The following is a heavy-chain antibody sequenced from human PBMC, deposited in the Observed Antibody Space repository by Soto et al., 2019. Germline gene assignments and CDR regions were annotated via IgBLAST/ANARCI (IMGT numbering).Heavy chain of an antibody. CDR1: GFTFSSYA. CDR3: AKYGLGGYSEGYFDY. V-gene: IGHV3-23*01. Sequence: GGSLRLSCAASGFTFSSYAMSWVRQAPGKGLEWVSAISGSGGSTYYADSVKGRFTISRDNSKNTLYLQMNSLRAEDTAVYYCAKYGLGGYSEGYFDYWGQGTLVTVSS. CDR2: ISGSGGST. D-gene: IGHD2-21*02. J-gene: IGHJ4*02.